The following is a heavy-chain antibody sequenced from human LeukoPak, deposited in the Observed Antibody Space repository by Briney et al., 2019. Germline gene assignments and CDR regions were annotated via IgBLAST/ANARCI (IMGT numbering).Heavy chain of an antibody. CDR3: ARWYSSGWYRYFDY. CDR2: IYYRVST. CDR1: GGSISSYY. J-gene: IGHJ4*02. Sequence: PSETLSLTCTVAGGSISSYYGSWIRQPPGKGLEWIGYIYYRVSTNYNPSLKSRVTISLDTSKNQFSLMVSSVTAADTAVYYCARWYSSGWYRYFDYWGQGTLVTVSS. D-gene: IGHD6-19*01. V-gene: IGHV4-59*01.